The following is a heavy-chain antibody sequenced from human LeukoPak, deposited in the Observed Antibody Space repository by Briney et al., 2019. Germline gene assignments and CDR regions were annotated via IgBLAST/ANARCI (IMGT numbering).Heavy chain of an antibody. D-gene: IGHD6-13*01. Sequence: GGSLRLSCVASGFTFGKYWMSWVRQAPGKGLEWVSAISGSGGSTYYADSVKGRFTISRDNSKNTLYLQMNSLRAEDTAVYYCAKALRGSSWSIFDYWGQGTLVTISS. V-gene: IGHV3-23*01. CDR2: ISGSGGST. CDR1: GFTFGKYW. CDR3: AKALRGSSWSIFDY. J-gene: IGHJ4*02.